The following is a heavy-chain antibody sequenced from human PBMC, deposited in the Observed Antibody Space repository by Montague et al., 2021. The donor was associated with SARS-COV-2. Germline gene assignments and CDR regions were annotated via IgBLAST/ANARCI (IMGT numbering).Heavy chain of an antibody. J-gene: IGHJ5*02. CDR1: GFSLNTSGDG. V-gene: IGHV2-5*02. D-gene: IGHD4-17*01. Sequence: PGLVKPTQTLTLTCTFSGFSLNTSGDGVGWVRQPPGKALEWLALXYWDDDKRYSPSLKSRSTISKDTTKNEVVLTVANMDPVDTATYYCARYGDYGSWFDPWGQGTLVTVSS. CDR2: XYWDDDK. CDR3: ARYGDYGSWFDP.